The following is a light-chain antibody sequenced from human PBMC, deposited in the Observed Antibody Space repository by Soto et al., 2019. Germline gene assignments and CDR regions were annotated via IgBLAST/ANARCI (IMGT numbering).Light chain of an antibody. V-gene: IGKV1-5*03. J-gene: IGKJ1*01. CDR1: QSISNW. Sequence: DIQMTQSPSTLSASVGDRVTITCRASQSISNWLAWYQQKPGKVPKLLIYKASTLESGVPSRFSGSASGTEFTLTISSLQPDDFATYYCQRYDSFRTFGQGTKV. CDR2: KAS. CDR3: QRYDSFRT.